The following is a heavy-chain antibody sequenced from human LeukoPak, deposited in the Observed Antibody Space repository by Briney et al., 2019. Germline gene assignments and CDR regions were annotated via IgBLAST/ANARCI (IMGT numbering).Heavy chain of an antibody. V-gene: IGHV1-18*01. J-gene: IGHJ4*02. CDR3: ARAPEPLAYCGGDCYSYKH. CDR2: ISAYNGNT. CDR1: GYTFTSYG. Sequence: EASVKVSCKASGYTFTSYGISWVRQAPGQGLEWMGWISAYNGNTNYAQKLQGRVTMTTDTSTSTAYMELRSLRSDDTAVYYCARAPEPLAYCGGDCYSYKHWGQGTLVTVSS. D-gene: IGHD2-21*02.